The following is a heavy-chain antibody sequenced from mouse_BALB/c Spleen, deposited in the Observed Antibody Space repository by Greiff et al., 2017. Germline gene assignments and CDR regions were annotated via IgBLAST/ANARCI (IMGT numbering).Heavy chain of an antibody. D-gene: IGHD2-1*01. CDR3: ARGGGNYDYYAMDY. V-gene: IGHV5-9-4*01. CDR2: ISSGGSYT. CDR1: GFTFSSYA. Sequence: EVQGVESGGGLVKPGGSLKLSCAASGFTFSSYAMSWVRQSPEKRLEWVAEISSGGSYTYYPDTVTGRFTISRDNAKNTLYLEMSSLRSEDTAMYYCARGGGNYDYYAMDYWGQGTSVTVSS. J-gene: IGHJ4*01.